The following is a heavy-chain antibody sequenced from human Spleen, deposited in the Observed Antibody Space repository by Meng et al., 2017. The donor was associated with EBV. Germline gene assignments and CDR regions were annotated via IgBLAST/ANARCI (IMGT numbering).Heavy chain of an antibody. J-gene: IGHJ5*02. CDR3: AREMKTAAVFDP. D-gene: IGHD6-25*01. CDR2: IYYSGST. CDR1: VDLVRISKYY. Sequence: ETFFSSFSLCVDLVRISKYYWRCLIQPQVERLEWLGCIYYSGSTYYNPSCKSRVNISVDSFKNQFSLKLSSVKAADTALYYCAREMKTAAVFDPWGQGSLVTVSS. V-gene: IGHV4-39*07.